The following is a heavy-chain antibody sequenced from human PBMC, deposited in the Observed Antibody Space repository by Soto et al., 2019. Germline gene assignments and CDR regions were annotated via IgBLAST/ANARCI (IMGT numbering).Heavy chain of an antibody. CDR1: GFSLSSSV. J-gene: IGHJ4*02. Sequence: ESGGGVVQPGRSLRLSCAASGFSLSSSVMHWVRQAPGKGLEWVAVFWKDGNTKYYADSVKGRFIISRDNSKNTLYLELNSPRPEDTALYYCAKGKRPPPPYSAYEPFDSWGQGTLVSVSS. D-gene: IGHD5-12*01. CDR3: AKGKRPPPPYSAYEPFDS. CDR2: FWKDGNTK. V-gene: IGHV3-33*06.